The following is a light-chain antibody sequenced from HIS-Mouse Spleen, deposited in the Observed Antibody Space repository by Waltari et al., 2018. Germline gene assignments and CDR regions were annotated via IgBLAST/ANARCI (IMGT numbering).Light chain of an antibody. Sequence: DIQLTQSPSFLSASVGDRVTITCRASQGISSYLAWYQLKPGNAPKLLIYAASTLQSGVPSRFSGSGSGTEFTLTISSLQPEDFATYYCQQLNSYPPTFGQGTKVEIK. CDR3: QQLNSYPPT. V-gene: IGKV1-9*01. CDR2: AAS. J-gene: IGKJ1*01. CDR1: QGISSY.